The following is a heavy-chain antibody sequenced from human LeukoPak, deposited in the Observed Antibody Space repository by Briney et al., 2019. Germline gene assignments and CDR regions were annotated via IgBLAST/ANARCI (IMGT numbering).Heavy chain of an antibody. CDR2: INPNSGGT. CDR1: GYTFTGYY. Sequence: ASVKVSCKASGYTFTGYYMNWVRQAPGQGLEWMGRINPNSGGTSYAQKFQARVTMARDTSISTAYMELSRLRSDDTAVYYCARAGSGWQGGFDYWGQGTLVTVSS. V-gene: IGHV1-2*06. D-gene: IGHD6-19*01. J-gene: IGHJ4*02. CDR3: ARAGSGWQGGFDY.